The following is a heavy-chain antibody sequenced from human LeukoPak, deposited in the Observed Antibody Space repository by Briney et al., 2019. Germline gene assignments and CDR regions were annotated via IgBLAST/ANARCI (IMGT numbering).Heavy chain of an antibody. CDR1: GFTFSSYA. CDR2: ISGSGGST. J-gene: IGHJ4*02. CDR3: AKDLYYYDSSGWYYFDY. V-gene: IGHV3-23*01. D-gene: IGHD3-22*01. Sequence: GGSLRLSCAASGFTFSSYAMSWVRQAPGKGLEWVSAISGSGGSTYYAGSVKGRFTISRDNSKNTLYLQMNSLRAEDTAVYYCAKDLYYYDSSGWYYFDYWGQGTLVTVSS.